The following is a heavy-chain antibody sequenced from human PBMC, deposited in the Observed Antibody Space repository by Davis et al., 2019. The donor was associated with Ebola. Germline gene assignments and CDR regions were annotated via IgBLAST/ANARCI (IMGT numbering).Heavy chain of an antibody. J-gene: IGHJ4*02. CDR3: ARDRPYYDFLSGYFHKQGENDYFDY. Sequence: GESLKISCAASGFTFSRYWMSWVRQAPGKGLEWVANIKQDGSEKYYVDSVKGRFTISRDNAKNSVYLQMNSLRAEDTAVYYCARDRPYYDFLSGYFHKQGENDYFDYWGQGTLVTVSS. CDR1: GFTFSRYW. CDR2: IKQDGSEK. D-gene: IGHD3-9*01. V-gene: IGHV3-7*03.